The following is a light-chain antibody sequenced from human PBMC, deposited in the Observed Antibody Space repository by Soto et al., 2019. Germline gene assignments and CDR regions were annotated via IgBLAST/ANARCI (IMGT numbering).Light chain of an antibody. CDR1: QGISSY. V-gene: IGKV1-9*01. CDR3: QQLNSYPVT. Sequence: DIHLTHSPSFLSASVGDRVTITCRTSQGISSYFAWYQQKPGKAPKLLIYAASTLQSGVPSRFSGSGSGTEFTLTISSLQPEDFATYYCQQLNSYPVTFGQGTKVDIK. CDR2: AAS. J-gene: IGKJ1*01.